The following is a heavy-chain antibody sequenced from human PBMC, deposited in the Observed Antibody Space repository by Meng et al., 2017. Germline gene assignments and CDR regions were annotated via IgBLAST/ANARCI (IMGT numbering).Heavy chain of an antibody. CDR2: IKQDGSEK. D-gene: IGHD1-26*01. CDR1: GFTFSSHW. CDR3: ARDLSWGLNYYYYYGMDV. J-gene: IGHJ6*02. V-gene: IGHV3-7*01. Sequence: GGSLRLSCAASGFTFSSHWMSWVRQAPGKGLEWVANIKQDGSEKYYVDSVKGRFTISRDNAKNSLYLQMNSLRAEDTAVYYCARDLSWGLNYYYYYGMDVWGQGTTVTVSS.